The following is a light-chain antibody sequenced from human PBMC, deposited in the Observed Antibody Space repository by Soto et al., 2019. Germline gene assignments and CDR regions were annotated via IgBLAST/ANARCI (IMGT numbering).Light chain of an antibody. V-gene: IGLV2-14*01. CDR2: EVS. CDR1: SSDVGGYNY. J-gene: IGLJ1*01. CDR3: SSYTSSSTYV. Sequence: QSVLTRPASVSGSPGQSITISCTGASSDVGGYNYVSWYQQHPGKAPKLMIYEVSNRPSGVSNRFSGSKSGNTASLTISLLQAEDEAHYYCSSYTSSSTYVFGPGTKLAVL.